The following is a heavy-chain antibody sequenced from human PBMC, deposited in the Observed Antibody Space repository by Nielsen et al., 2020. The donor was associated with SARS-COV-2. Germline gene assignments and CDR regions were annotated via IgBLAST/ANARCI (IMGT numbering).Heavy chain of an antibody. D-gene: IGHD6-13*01. V-gene: IGHV7-4-1*02. CDR2: INTNTGNP. Sequence: ASVKVSCKASGYTFTSYAMNWVRQAPGQGLEWMGWINTNTGNPTYAQGFTGRFVFSLDTSVSTAYLQISSLKAEDTAVYYCARVSPAWSSWYLVHYYGMDVWGQGTTVTVSS. CDR1: GYTFTSYA. CDR3: ARVSPAWSSWYLVHYYGMDV. J-gene: IGHJ6*02.